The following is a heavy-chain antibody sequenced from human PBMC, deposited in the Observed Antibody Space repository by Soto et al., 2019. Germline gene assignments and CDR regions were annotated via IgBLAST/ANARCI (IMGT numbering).Heavy chain of an antibody. Sequence: PGGSLRLSCAASGFTLSSYGMHWVRQAPGKGLEWVAVISYDGSNKYYADSVKGRFTISRDNSKNTLYLQMNRLRAEDTAVYYCAKTGRMEMHITTGPRYYYGMDVWGQGTTVTVS. V-gene: IGHV3-30*18. CDR1: GFTLSSYG. CDR2: ISYDGSNK. D-gene: IGHD4-4*01. CDR3: AKTGRMEMHITTGPRYYYGMDV. J-gene: IGHJ6*02.